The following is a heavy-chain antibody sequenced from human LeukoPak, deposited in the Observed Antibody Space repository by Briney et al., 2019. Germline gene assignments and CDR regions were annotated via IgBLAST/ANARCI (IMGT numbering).Heavy chain of an antibody. CDR1: GLVFSNYD. D-gene: IGHD3-10*01. Sequence: PGGSLRLSCAASGLVFSNYDMHWVRQSTRKGLEWVAHILVAGYTQDADSVKGRFTISRDNARRSVLLQMNNLRDGDTAVYYCIRDRLGERTFEIWGQGTMVSVSS. CDR2: ILVAGYT. V-gene: IGHV3-13*01. CDR3: IRDRLGERTFEI. J-gene: IGHJ3*02.